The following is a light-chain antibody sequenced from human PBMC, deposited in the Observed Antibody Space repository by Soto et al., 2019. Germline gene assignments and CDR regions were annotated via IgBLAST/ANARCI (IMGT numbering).Light chain of an antibody. CDR2: AAS. Sequence: DIQMTQSPSTLSASVVDRVTITCRASQTISSWLAWYQQKPGKVPKLLIYAASILQSGVPSRFSGSGSGTDFTLTISNLQPEDVATYYCQKYNSAPLTFGGGTKVDIK. CDR1: QTISSW. V-gene: IGKV1-27*01. J-gene: IGKJ4*01. CDR3: QKYNSAPLT.